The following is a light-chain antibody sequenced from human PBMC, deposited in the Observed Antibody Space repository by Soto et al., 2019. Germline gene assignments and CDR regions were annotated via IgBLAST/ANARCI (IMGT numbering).Light chain of an antibody. CDR3: QLYGDSPMYT. CDR2: GAS. CDR1: QSVSDSS. Sequence: EIVLTQSPGTLSLSPGERATLSCRASQSVSDSSLAWYHQNPGQAPRLLIYGASRRATGIPDPFSGSGSGTDFTLTISRLEPEDFAVYYCQLYGDSPMYTFGQGTKLEIK. V-gene: IGKV3-20*01. J-gene: IGKJ2*01.